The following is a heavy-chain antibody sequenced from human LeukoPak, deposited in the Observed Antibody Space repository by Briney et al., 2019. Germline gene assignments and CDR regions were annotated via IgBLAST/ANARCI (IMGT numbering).Heavy chain of an antibody. J-gene: IGHJ4*02. Sequence: GGSLRLSCAASGFTFSSYGMHWVRQAPGKGLEWVAVISYDGSNKYYADSVKGRFTISRDNSKNTLYLQMNSLRAEDTAAYYCAKDDDILTGYLVYWGQGTLVTVSS. D-gene: IGHD3-9*01. CDR3: AKDDDILTGYLVY. CDR1: GFTFSSYG. CDR2: ISYDGSNK. V-gene: IGHV3-30*18.